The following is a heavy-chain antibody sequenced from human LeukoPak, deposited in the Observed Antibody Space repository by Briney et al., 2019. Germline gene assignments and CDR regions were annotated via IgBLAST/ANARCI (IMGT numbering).Heavy chain of an antibody. J-gene: IGHJ4*02. CDR1: GGTFSSYA. V-gene: IGHV1-69*05. Sequence: GASVKVSCKASGGTFSSYAISWMRQAPGQGLEWMGRIIPIFGTANYAQKFQGRVTMTRDTSTSTVYMELSSLRSEDTAVYYCARDSRPSYDSSGYYYPGDYWGQGTLVTVSS. CDR2: IIPIFGTA. CDR3: ARDSRPSYDSSGYYYPGDY. D-gene: IGHD3-22*01.